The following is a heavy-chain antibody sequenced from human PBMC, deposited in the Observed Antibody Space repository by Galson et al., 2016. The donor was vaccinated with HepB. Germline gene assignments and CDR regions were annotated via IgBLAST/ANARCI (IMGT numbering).Heavy chain of an antibody. CDR2: IRESGTT. Sequence: SETLSLTCAVYDGSFSGFYWSWIRQPPGKGLEWIGEIRESGTTNYNPSLQCRVSISADKSKNQFSLKLSSVTAADTAVYYCARYYFYYGWDVWGQGTPVTVSS. J-gene: IGHJ6*02. V-gene: IGHV4-34*01. CDR3: ARYYFYYGWDV. CDR1: DGSFSGFY.